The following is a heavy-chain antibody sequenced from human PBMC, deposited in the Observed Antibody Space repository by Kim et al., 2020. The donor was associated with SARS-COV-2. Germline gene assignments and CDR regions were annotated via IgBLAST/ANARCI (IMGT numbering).Heavy chain of an antibody. Sequence: ASVKVSCKVSGYTLTELSMHWVRQAPGKGLEWMGGFDPEDGETIYAQKFQGRVTMTEDTSTDTAYMELSSLRSEDTAVYYCATGGITMIVVATGAFDIWGQGTMVTVSS. J-gene: IGHJ3*02. CDR2: FDPEDGET. D-gene: IGHD3-22*01. V-gene: IGHV1-24*01. CDR3: ATGGITMIVVATGAFDI. CDR1: GYTLTELS.